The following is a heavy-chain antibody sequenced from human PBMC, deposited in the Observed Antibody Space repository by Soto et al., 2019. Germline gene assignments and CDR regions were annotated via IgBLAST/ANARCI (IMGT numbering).Heavy chain of an antibody. Sequence: SETLSLTCAVSGGSFSGYYWSWIRQPPGKGLEWIGEINHSGSTNYNPSLKSRVTISVDTSKNQFSLKLSSVTAADTAVYYCARVYTNFYYMDVWGKGTTVTVSS. CDR3: ARVYTNFYYMDV. J-gene: IGHJ6*03. CDR1: GGSFSGYY. D-gene: IGHD2-2*02. V-gene: IGHV4-34*01. CDR2: INHSGST.